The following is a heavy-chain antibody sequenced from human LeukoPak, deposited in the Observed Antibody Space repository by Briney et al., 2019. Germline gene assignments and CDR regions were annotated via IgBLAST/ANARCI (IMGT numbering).Heavy chain of an antibody. V-gene: IGHV3-23*01. D-gene: IGHD3-10*01. Sequence: PGRSLRLSCAASGFTFSSYGMHWVRQAPGKGLEWVSAMSGSGTGTSYAESVQGRFTISRDNSKNTLYLQMNSLRAEDTAVYYCAKGLYQYFGSGSYTLDHWGQGTQVTVSS. CDR1: GFTFSSYG. J-gene: IGHJ4*02. CDR2: MSGSGTGT. CDR3: AKGLYQYFGSGSYTLDH.